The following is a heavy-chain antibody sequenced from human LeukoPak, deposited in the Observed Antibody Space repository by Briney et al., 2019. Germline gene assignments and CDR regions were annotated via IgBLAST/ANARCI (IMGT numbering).Heavy chain of an antibody. V-gene: IGHV3-33*01. D-gene: IGHD2-15*01. CDR3: ARDRSGTFDY. Sequence: GGSLRLSCAASGFTFSSYGMHWVRQAPGKGREWVALIWYDGSNKYYADSVKGRFTISRDNSRNTLYLQMNSLRAEDTAVYYCARDRSGTFDYWGQGTLVTVSS. CDR2: IWYDGSNK. CDR1: GFTFSSYG. J-gene: IGHJ4*02.